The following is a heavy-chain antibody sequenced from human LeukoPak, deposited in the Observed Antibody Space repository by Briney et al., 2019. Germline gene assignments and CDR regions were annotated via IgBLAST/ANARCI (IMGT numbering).Heavy chain of an antibody. CDR1: GGSISSYY. J-gene: IGHJ3*02. CDR2: IYYSGST. V-gene: IGHV4-59*01. Sequence: PSETLSLTCTVSGGSISSYYWSWIRQPPGKGLEWIGNIYYSGSTNYNPSLKSRVTISVDTSKNQFSLKLSSVTAADTAVYYCASSVDFTGAFDIWGQGTMVTVSS. D-gene: IGHD2-8*02. CDR3: ASSVDFTGAFDI.